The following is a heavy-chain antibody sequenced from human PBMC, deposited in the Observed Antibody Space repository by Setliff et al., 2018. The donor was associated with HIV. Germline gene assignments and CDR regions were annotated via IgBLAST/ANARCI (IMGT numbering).Heavy chain of an antibody. CDR3: ARIAYSNFRSGYSFDY. D-gene: IGHD3-3*01. CDR2: IFSNDEK. V-gene: IGHV2-26*01. CDR1: GFSLSDTRMG. Sequence: ASGPTLVNPTETLTLTCAVSGFSLSDTRMGVTWIRQSPGKALEWLAHIFSNDEKSYSTSLKNRVTISKDASKSQVVLTMTKVAPVDTGTYFCARIAYSNFRSGYSFDYWGLGTLVTVSS. J-gene: IGHJ4*02.